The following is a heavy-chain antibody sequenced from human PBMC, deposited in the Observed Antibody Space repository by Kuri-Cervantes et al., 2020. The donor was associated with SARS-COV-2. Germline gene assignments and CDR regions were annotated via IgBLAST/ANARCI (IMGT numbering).Heavy chain of an antibody. D-gene: IGHD3-22*01. J-gene: IGHJ2*01. V-gene: IGHV3-13*04. CDR1: GFTFSSYD. CDR2: IGTAGDT. Sequence: GGSLRLPCAASGFTFSSYDMHWVRQATGKGLEWVSAIGTAGDTYYPGSVKGRFTISRENAKNSLYLQMNSLRAGDTAVYYCARGYYDSSGYPLGWYFDLWGRGTLVTVSS. CDR3: ARGYYDSSGYPLGWYFDL.